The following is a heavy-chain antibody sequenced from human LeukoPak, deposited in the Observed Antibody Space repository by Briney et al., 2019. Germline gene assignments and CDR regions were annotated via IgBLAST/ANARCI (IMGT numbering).Heavy chain of an antibody. CDR2: ISSSGSTI. V-gene: IGHV3-11*01. CDR3: ASGVLRFLEWLGMDV. CDR1: GFTFSDYY. D-gene: IGHD3-3*01. Sequence: GGSLRLSCAASGFTFSDYYMSWIRQAPGKGLEWVSYISSSGSTIYYADSVKGRFTISRDNAKNSLYLQMNSLRAGGTAVYYCASGVLRFLEWLGMDVWGQGTTVTVSS. J-gene: IGHJ6*02.